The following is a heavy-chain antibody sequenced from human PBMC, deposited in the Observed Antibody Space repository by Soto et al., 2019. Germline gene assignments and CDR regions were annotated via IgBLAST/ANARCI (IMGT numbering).Heavy chain of an antibody. D-gene: IGHD3-9*01. CDR2: MNPNSGNT. V-gene: IGHV1-8*01. CDR1: GYTFTSYD. Sequence: ASVKVSCKASGYTFTSYDINWVRQATGQGLEWMGWMNPNSGNTCYAQKFQGRVTMTRNTSISTAYMELSSLRSEDTAVYYCARAWSSILRYFDWLLPPGPFYYGMDVWGQGTTITV. J-gene: IGHJ6*02. CDR3: ARAWSSILRYFDWLLPPGPFYYGMDV.